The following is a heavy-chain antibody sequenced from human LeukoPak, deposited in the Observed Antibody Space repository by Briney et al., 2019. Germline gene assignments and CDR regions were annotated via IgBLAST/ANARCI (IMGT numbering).Heavy chain of an antibody. CDR2: INPNSGGT. V-gene: IGHV1-2*06. CDR1: GYTFTGYY. CDR3: ARAALWFGELLDSMDV. J-gene: IGHJ6*02. D-gene: IGHD3-10*01. Sequence: ASVTVSCKTFGYTFTGYYIHWVRQAPGQGLEWMGRINPNSGGTNYAQKFQGRVTMTRDTSISTAYMELSRLRSDETAVYYCARAALWFGELLDSMDVWGQGTTVTVSS.